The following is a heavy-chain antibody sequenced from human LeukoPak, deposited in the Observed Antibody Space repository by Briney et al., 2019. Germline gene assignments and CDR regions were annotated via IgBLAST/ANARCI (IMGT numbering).Heavy chain of an antibody. D-gene: IGHD6-19*01. Sequence: SETLSLTCTVSGGSISSGGYSWSWIRQPPGKGLEWIGEINQRRNTNYNPSLKSRVTISIDTSKNQFSLKLSSVTAADTAVYYCARQGWHAWYFDLWGRGTLVTVSS. V-gene: IGHV4-39*07. CDR3: ARQGWHAWYFDL. CDR2: INQRRNT. J-gene: IGHJ2*01. CDR1: GGSISSGGYS.